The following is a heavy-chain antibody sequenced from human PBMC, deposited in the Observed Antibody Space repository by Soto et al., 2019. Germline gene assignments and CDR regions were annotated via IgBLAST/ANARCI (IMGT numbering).Heavy chain of an antibody. CDR2: INAGNGNT. Sequence: ASVKVSCKASGYTFTSYAMHWVRQAPGQRLEWMGWINAGNGNTKYSQKFQGRVTITRDTSASTAYMELSSLRSEDTAVYYCARGMPQGYCSGGSCPHFDYWGKGTLVTVSS. D-gene: IGHD2-15*01. CDR1: GYTFTSYA. J-gene: IGHJ4*02. V-gene: IGHV1-3*01. CDR3: ARGMPQGYCSGGSCPHFDY.